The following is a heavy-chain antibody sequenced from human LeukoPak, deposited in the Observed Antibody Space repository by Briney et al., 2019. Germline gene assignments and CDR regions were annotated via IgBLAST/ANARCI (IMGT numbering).Heavy chain of an antibody. D-gene: IGHD5-18*01. CDR3: ATTRGYSYALDY. CDR1: GYTLTELS. J-gene: IGHJ4*02. CDR2: FDPEDGET. Sequence: ASVKVSCKVSGYTLTELSMHWVRQAPGKGLEWMGDFDPEDGETIYAQKFQGRVTMTEDTSTDTAYMELSSLRSEDTAVYYCATTRGYSYALDYWGQGTLVTVSS. V-gene: IGHV1-24*01.